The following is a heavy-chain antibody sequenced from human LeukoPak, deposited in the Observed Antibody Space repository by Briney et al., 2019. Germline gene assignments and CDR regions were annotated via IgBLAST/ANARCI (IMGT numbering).Heavy chain of an antibody. D-gene: IGHD1-26*01. CDR3: ARSRRLGAFRDAFDI. V-gene: IGHV1-2*02. Sequence: ASMKVSCKASGYTLSDHYMNWVRQAPGQGLEWMGWINPNSGGTNYAQKFQGRVTMTRDASISSVYMELSSLRSDDTAVYYCARSRRLGAFRDAFDIWGQGTMVTVSS. CDR1: GYTLSDHY. J-gene: IGHJ3*02. CDR2: INPNSGGT.